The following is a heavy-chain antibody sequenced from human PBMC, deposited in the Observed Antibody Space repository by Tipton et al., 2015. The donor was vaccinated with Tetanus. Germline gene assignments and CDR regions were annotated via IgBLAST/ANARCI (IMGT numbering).Heavy chain of an antibody. Sequence: TLSLTCAVSGGSFSDFYWSWIRQVPGQGLVWIGEINHSGTANKNPSLKSRVTMSVDTSNNHFSLSLDSVTAADTGVYYCARSIPAGPVWPYEHWGQGTLVTVSS. CDR3: ARSIPAGPVWPYEH. CDR2: INHSGTA. J-gene: IGHJ4*02. D-gene: IGHD2-21*01. V-gene: IGHV4-34*01. CDR1: GGSFSDFY.